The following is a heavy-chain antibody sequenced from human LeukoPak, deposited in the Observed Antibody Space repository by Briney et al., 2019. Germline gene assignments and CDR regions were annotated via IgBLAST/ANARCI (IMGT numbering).Heavy chain of an antibody. CDR2: INWDGGNT. D-gene: IGHD3-10*01. Sequence: GGSLRLSCAASGFSFDDYTMHWVRQAPGKGLEWVSLINWDGGNTYYADSVKGRFTISRDNSKNTLYLQMNSLRTEDTAVYYCAKDTKRWKTYYYASGSYYFDYWGQGTLVTVSS. V-gene: IGHV3-43*01. CDR3: AKDTKRWKTYYYASGSYYFDY. J-gene: IGHJ4*02. CDR1: GFSFDDYT.